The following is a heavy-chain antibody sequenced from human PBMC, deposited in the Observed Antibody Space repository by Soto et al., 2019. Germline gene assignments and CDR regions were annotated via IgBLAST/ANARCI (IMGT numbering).Heavy chain of an antibody. Sequence: EXLKISGKCSGYXSTSYWIIWVRQMPGKGLEWMGRIDPSYSYTNYSPSFQGHATISADKSISTAYLQWSSLKDSDTPMHYCARLDYYGSGSYLKSFDYWGQGTLGTVS. J-gene: IGHJ4*02. CDR1: GYXSTSYW. CDR3: ARLDYYGSGSYLKSFDY. V-gene: IGHV5-10-1*01. CDR2: IDPSYSYT. D-gene: IGHD3-10*01.